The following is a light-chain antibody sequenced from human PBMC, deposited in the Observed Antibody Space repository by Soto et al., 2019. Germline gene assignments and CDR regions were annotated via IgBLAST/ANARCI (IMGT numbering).Light chain of an antibody. Sequence: EIVLTQTPATLSLSPGERATLSCRASQSVSSNLAWYQQKPGQAPRLLIYGASTRATGIPARFSGSGSGTEFTLTISSLQSEDFAVYYCQQYNNWPWTFGQGTK. CDR3: QQYNNWPWT. CDR1: QSVSSN. CDR2: GAS. J-gene: IGKJ1*01. V-gene: IGKV3-15*01.